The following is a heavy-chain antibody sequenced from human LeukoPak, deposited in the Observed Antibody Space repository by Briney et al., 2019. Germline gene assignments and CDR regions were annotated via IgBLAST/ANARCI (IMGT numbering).Heavy chain of an antibody. CDR1: GRSFSGYY. CDR2: INHSGST. J-gene: IGHJ5*02. V-gene: IGHV4-34*01. D-gene: IGHD2-2*01. Sequence: PSETLSLTCAVYGRSFSGYYWSWIRQPPGKGLEWVGEINHSGSTNYNPSLKSRVTLSVDTSKNQFFLKLSSVTAADTAVYYCATKIVVVPAAMPTNWFDPWGQGTLVTVSS. CDR3: ATKIVVVPAAMPTNWFDP.